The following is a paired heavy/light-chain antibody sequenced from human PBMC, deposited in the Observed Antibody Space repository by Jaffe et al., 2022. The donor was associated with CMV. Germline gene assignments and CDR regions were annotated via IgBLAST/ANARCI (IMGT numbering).Light chain of an antibody. Sequence: QLVLTQSPSASASLGASVKLTCTLGSGHSSYVIAWHQQQPEKGPRYLMKLKSDGSHSKGDGIPDRFSGSSSGAERYLTISSLQSEDEADYYCQTWGTGMVVFGGGTKLTVL. CDR1: SGHSSYV. V-gene: IGLV4-69*01. CDR2: LKSDGSH. J-gene: IGLJ2*01. CDR3: QTWGTGMVV.
Heavy chain of an antibody. D-gene: IGHD2-15*01. V-gene: IGHV3-33*01. CDR1: GFTFSNYG. J-gene: IGHJ4*02. Sequence: QVQLVESGGGVVQPGRSLRLSCAASGFTFSNYGMHWVRQAPGKGLEWVAVIWYDGSHKYYADSVKGRFTISRDNSKNTLYLQMNSLRAEDTALYYCARETGYCSGGSCYYSGDFDYWGQGTLVTVSS. CDR2: IWYDGSHK. CDR3: ARETGYCSGGSCYYSGDFDY.